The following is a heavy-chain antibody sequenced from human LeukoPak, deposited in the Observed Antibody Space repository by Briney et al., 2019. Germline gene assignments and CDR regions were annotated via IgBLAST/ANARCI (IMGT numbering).Heavy chain of an antibody. J-gene: IGHJ6*03. CDR1: GYTFTTYY. D-gene: IGHD5-12*01. CDR2: INPHSGGT. V-gene: IGHV1-2*02. CDR3: ARDGYSGYVGHMAYYYYYMDV. Sequence: GASVKVSCKASGYTFTTYYMHWVRQAPGQGLEWMGWINPHSGGTNYAQKFQGRVTMTRDTSISTAYMELSRLRSDDTAVYYCARDGYSGYVGHMAYYYYYMDVWGKGTTVTVSS.